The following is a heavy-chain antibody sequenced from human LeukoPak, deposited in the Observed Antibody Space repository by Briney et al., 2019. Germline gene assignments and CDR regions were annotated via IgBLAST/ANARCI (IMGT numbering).Heavy chain of an antibody. CDR2: AFYSRGT. J-gene: IGHJ4*02. V-gene: IGHV4-59*01. D-gene: IGHD3-16*01. CDR1: GGSIGSYH. Sequence: SETLSLTCTVSGGSIGSYHGNCIRQPPGKGLEGIGIAFYSRGTNYSPSLNSRGAISGDTSKNQFALKLGSVAAADTAVYYRAASFGGYVLDYWGQGALVIVP. CDR3: AASFGGYVLDY.